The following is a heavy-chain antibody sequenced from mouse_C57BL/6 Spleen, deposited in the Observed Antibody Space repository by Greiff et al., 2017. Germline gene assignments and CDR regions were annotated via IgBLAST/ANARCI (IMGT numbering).Heavy chain of an antibody. CDR3: ERCYGSSYSYCDY. V-gene: IGHV1-80*01. Sequence: VQLQQSGAELVKPGASVKISCKASGYAFSSYWMNWVKQRPGQGLEWIGQIYPGDGDTNYNGKFKGKATLTADTSSSTAYMQLSSLTSEDSAVYLCERCYGSSYSYCDYWGQGTTLTVSA. D-gene: IGHD1-1*01. J-gene: IGHJ2*01. CDR1: GYAFSSYW. CDR2: IYPGDGDT.